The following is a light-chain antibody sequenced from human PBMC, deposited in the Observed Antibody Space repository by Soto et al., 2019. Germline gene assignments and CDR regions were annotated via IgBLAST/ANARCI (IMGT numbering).Light chain of an antibody. CDR1: QSISRW. Sequence: DLQITPVPFTPSATLGDRVLIPFPARQSISRWLAWYQQKPGKAPKLLIYGASSLEKGVPSRFSGSGSGTEFTLTISSLQPDDFATYYCQQYNSYDMWPFGQGTKVDIK. J-gene: IGKJ1*01. CDR2: GAS. V-gene: IGKV1-5*01. CDR3: QQYNSYDMWP.